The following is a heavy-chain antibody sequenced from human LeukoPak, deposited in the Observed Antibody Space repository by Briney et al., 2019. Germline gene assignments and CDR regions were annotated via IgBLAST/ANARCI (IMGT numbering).Heavy chain of an antibody. CDR1: GYTFTGYY. CDR2: INPNSGGT. V-gene: IGHV1-2*02. CDR3: ARVGSDILTGKGVYYMDV. Sequence: GASVKVSCKASGYTFTGYYMHWVRQAPGQGLEWMGWINPNSGGTNYAQKFQGRVTMTRDTSISTAYMELSRLRSDDTAVYYCARVGSDILTGKGVYYMDVWGKGTTVTVSS. D-gene: IGHD3-9*01. J-gene: IGHJ6*03.